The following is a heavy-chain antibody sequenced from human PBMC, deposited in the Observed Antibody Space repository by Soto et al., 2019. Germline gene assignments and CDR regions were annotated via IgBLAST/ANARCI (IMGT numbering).Heavy chain of an antibody. CDR1: GGSISGGDFY. CDR3: ARDDGGKSDY. V-gene: IGHV4-31*03. CDR2: ISYSGSP. Sequence: QVQLQESGPGLVKPSQTLSLTCTVSGGSISGGDFYWSWIRQYPGKGLEWIGYISYSGSPHYNPSLMSRVAILIDTPKNQFSLKVSSVTAADTAVYYCARDDGGKSDYWGQGILVTVSS. D-gene: IGHD2-15*01. J-gene: IGHJ4*02.